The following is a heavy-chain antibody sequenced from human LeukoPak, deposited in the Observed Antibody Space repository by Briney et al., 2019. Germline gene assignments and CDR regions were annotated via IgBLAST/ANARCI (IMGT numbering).Heavy chain of an antibody. CDR1: GGTFSSYA. V-gene: IGHV1-69*05. J-gene: IGHJ5*02. CDR3: ARSSPYPEPGWFDP. Sequence: SVKVSCKASGGTFSSYAIRWVRQAPGQGLEWMGRIIPMFGTANYAQKFQGRVTITTDESTSTAYMELSSLRSEDTAVYYCARSSPYPEPGWFDPWGQGTLVTVSS. D-gene: IGHD1-14*01. CDR2: IIPMFGTA.